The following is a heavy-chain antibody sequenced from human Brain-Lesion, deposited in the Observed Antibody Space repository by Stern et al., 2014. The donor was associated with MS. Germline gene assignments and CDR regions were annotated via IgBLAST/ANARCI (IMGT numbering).Heavy chain of an antibody. Sequence: QVQLQESGPGLVKPSETLSLTCTVAGGSVSSTSYAWAWIRQPPGKGLEWIGNIYYRGNTYYSPSLTSRLTLYLDTSQNYFSLQLRSVTAADTAVYYCAGEEDIRYCSGGSCTGNWFDPWGQGTLVTVSS. J-gene: IGHJ5*02. CDR1: GGSVSSTSYA. V-gene: IGHV4-39*02. CDR3: AGEEDIRYCSGGSCTGNWFDP. D-gene: IGHD2-15*01. CDR2: IYYRGNT.